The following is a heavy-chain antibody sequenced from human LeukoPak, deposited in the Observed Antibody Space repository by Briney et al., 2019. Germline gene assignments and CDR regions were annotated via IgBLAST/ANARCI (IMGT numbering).Heavy chain of an antibody. J-gene: IGHJ3*02. V-gene: IGHV4-59*01. CDR1: GGSISSYY. CDR3: ARGYCSSTSCFDAFDI. Sequence: SETLSHTCTVSGGSISSYYWSWIRQPPGKGLEWIGYIYYSGSTNYNPSLKSRVTISVDMSKNQFSLKLSSVTAADTAVYYCARGYCSSTSCFDAFDIWGQGTMVTVSS. D-gene: IGHD2-2*01. CDR2: IYYSGST.